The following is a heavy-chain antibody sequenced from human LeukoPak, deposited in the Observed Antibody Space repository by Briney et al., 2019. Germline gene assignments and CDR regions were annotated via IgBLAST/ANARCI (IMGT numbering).Heavy chain of an antibody. Sequence: SETLSLTCAVYGGSFSGYYWSWIRQPPGKGLEWIGEINQSGSTNYNPSLKSRVTISVDTSKNQFSLKLSSVTAADTAVYYCARDYCGGDCRAFDIWGQGTMVTVSS. J-gene: IGHJ3*02. CDR1: GGSFSGYY. CDR2: INQSGST. CDR3: ARDYCGGDCRAFDI. D-gene: IGHD2-21*02. V-gene: IGHV4-34*01.